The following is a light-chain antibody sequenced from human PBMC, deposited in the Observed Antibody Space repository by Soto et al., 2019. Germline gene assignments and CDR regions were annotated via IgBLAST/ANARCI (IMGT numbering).Light chain of an antibody. V-gene: IGLV1-44*01. CDR2: GNN. CDR1: SSNIGSNT. Sequence: VLTQPPSASGTPGQRVTISCSGRSSNIGSNTVNWYQQLPGTAPKLLIYGNNQRPSGVPDRFSGSKSGTSASLAISGLQSEDEADYYCAAWDDSLEGYVFATGTKVTVL. J-gene: IGLJ1*01. CDR3: AAWDDSLEGYV.